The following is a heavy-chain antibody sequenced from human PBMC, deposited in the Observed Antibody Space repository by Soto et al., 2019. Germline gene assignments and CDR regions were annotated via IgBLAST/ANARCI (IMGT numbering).Heavy chain of an antibody. V-gene: IGHV3-30-3*01. CDR3: ARDEPYSIAVAGIGREFEYHDYYYGMDV. CDR1: GFTFSSYA. CDR2: ISYDGSNK. Sequence: QVQLVESGGGVVQPGKSLRLSCAASGFTFSSYAMHWVRQAPGKGLEWVAVISYDGSNKYYADSVKGRFTISRDNSKNTLYLHMNSLRAEDTAVYYCARDEPYSIAVAGIGREFEYHDYYYGMDVWTQGTTVTVPS. J-gene: IGHJ6*02. D-gene: IGHD6-19*01.